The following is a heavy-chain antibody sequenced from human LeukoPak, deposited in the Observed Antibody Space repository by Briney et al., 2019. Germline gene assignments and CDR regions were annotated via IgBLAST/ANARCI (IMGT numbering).Heavy chain of an antibody. CDR3: ASWDPQLGDAFDI. Sequence: GGSLRLSCAASGFTFSTSGMHWVRQSPGKGLEWMALISYDGSYKDFADSVQGRFTISRDNSKNTLYLQMNSLRPEDTAVYYYASWDPQLGDAFDIWGQGTMVTVSS. J-gene: IGHJ3*02. CDR2: ISYDGSYK. D-gene: IGHD3-16*01. CDR1: GFTFSTSG. V-gene: IGHV3-30*03.